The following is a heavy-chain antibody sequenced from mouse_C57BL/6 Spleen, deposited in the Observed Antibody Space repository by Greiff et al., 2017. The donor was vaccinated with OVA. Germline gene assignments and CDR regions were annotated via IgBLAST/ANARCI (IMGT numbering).Heavy chain of an antibody. V-gene: IGHV1-52*01. CDR2: IDPSDSET. J-gene: IGHJ3*01. CDR1: GYTFTSYW. CDR3: AAIYYDYDGAWFAY. D-gene: IGHD2-4*01. Sequence: QVQLKQPGAELVRPGSSVKLSCKASGYTFTSYWMHWVKQRPIQGLEWIGNIDPSDSETHYNQKFKDKATLTVDKSSSTAYMQLSSLTSEDSAVYYCAAIYYDYDGAWFAYWGQGTLVTVSA.